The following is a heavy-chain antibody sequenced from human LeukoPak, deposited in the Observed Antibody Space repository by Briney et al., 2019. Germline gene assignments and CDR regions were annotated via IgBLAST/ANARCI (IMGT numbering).Heavy chain of an antibody. D-gene: IGHD6-13*01. CDR3: ARDRRPSTWLGVGP. CDR2: ISNDGGTT. V-gene: IGHV3-11*04. Sequence: GGSLILSCVASGFTFSDHYMSWIRQAPGKGLEWLSYISNDGGTTDYADSVRGRFTISRDNAKNSLHLQMNSLRAGDTAVYYCARDRRPSTWLGVGPWGQGTLVTVSS. J-gene: IGHJ5*02. CDR1: GFTFSDHY.